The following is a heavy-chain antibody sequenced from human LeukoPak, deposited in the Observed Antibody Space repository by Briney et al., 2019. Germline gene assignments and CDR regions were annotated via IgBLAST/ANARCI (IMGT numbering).Heavy chain of an antibody. V-gene: IGHV4-39*01. D-gene: IGHD3-22*01. CDR1: GGSISSSRYY. J-gene: IGHJ4*02. CDR2: IYNTGST. CDR3: ARMKDYESSGYYPSHVYYFDH. Sequence: SETLPLTCTVSGGSISSSRYYWGWIRQPPGKGLEWIGSIYNTGSTYFNPSLKSQVTLYVDTSINHFSLQLNSVTHPDTALYYCARMKDYESSGYYPSHVYYFDHWGQGTLVTVSS.